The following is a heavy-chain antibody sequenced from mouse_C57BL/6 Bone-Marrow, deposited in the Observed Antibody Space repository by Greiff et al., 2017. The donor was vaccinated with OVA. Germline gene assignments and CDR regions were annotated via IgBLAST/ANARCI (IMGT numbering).Heavy chain of an antibody. CDR2: IYPGSGNT. CDR1: GYTFTDYY. CDR3: ARWGLTGYDY. V-gene: IGHV1-76*01. Sequence: QVQLQQSGAELVRPGASVKLSCKASGYTFTDYYINWVKQRPGQGLEWIARIYPGSGNTYYNEKFKGKATLTAEKSSSTAYMQLSSLTSEDSAVYFCARWGLTGYDYWGQGTTLTVSS. J-gene: IGHJ2*01. D-gene: IGHD4-1*01.